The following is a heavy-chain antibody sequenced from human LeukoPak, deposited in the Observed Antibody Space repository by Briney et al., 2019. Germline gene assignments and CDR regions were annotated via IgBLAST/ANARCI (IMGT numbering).Heavy chain of an antibody. CDR2: INPNSGGT. D-gene: IGHD3-3*01. V-gene: IGHV1-2*02. CDR3: ARDFRSYTIYMDV. Sequence: ASVKVSCKASRYTFTGYYMHWVRQAPGQGLEWMGWINPNSGGTNYAQKFQGRVTMTRDTSISTAYMELSRLRSDDTAVYYCARDFRSYTIYMDVWGKGTTVTISS. CDR1: RYTFTGYY. J-gene: IGHJ6*03.